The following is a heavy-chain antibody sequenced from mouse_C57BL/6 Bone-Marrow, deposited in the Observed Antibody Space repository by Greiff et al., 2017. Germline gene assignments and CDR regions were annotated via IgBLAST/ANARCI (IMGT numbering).Heavy chain of an antibody. Sequence: QVQLQQSGAELVRPGTSVKVSCKASGYAFTNYLIEWVKQRAGQGLEWIGVINPGSGGTNYNEKFKGKATLTADKSSSTAYMQLSSLTSEDSAVYFCASFDYVWYFDVWGTGTTVTVSS. CDR1: GYAFTNYL. D-gene: IGHD2-4*01. CDR2: INPGSGGT. CDR3: ASFDYVWYFDV. V-gene: IGHV1-54*01. J-gene: IGHJ1*03.